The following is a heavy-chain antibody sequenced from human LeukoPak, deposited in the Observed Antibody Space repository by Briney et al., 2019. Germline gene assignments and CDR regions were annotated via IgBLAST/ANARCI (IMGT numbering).Heavy chain of an antibody. CDR2: IHFSGRT. CDR3: ASARYSGGAGRGYYYYRDV. J-gene: IGHJ6*03. V-gene: IGHV4-59*01. D-gene: IGHD5-18*01. Sequence: SETLSLTCTVSGGSITDFYWSWIRQTPGKGLEWIGYIHFSGRTDYNPSLKSRITISIDTSKNQFSLNVTSVTAADTAVYYCASARYSGGAGRGYYYYRDVWGKGATVTVSS. CDR1: GGSITDFY.